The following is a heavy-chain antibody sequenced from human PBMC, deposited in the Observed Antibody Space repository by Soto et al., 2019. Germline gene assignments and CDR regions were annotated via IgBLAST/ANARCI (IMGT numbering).Heavy chain of an antibody. CDR1: GGTFSNYP. CDR3: ARPRTVATTKGYDY. Sequence: QVQLVQSGAEVKKPGSSVKVSCKASGGTFSNYPFTWVRQAPGQGLEWMGGIIPIFGTITYAQKFQGRVTISADESTSTAYMEMSSLTSEYTAVYYCARPRTVATTKGYDYWGQGTLVTVSS. CDR2: IIPIFGTI. V-gene: IGHV1-69*01. D-gene: IGHD6-25*01. J-gene: IGHJ4*02.